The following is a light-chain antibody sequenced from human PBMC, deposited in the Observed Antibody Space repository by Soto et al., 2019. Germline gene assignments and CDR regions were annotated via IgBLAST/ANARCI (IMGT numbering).Light chain of an antibody. CDR3: QQYDASPYT. Sequence: EIVLTQSPGTLSLSPGESATLSCRAGHSLSSNYLAWYQQKPGQAPRLLIYGTSSRATGIPDRFSGSGSGTDFTLTISRLELEDFGVYYCQQYDASPYTFGQGTKLEIK. J-gene: IGKJ2*01. CDR2: GTS. V-gene: IGKV3-20*01. CDR1: HSLSSNY.